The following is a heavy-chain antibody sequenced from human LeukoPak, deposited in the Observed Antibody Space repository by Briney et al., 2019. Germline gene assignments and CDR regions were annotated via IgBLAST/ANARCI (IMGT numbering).Heavy chain of an antibody. Sequence: SQTLSLTCALSGDSVSSNRVTWNWIRQSPSRGHEWLGRTYYRSTWYNDYAVSVRGRITVNPDTSKNQFSLHLNSVTPEDTAVYYCARRLTQYDCFDPWGQGILVTVSS. CDR1: GDSVSSNRVT. D-gene: IGHD2-2*01. J-gene: IGHJ5*02. CDR2: TYYRSTWYN. CDR3: ARRLTQYDCFDP. V-gene: IGHV6-1*01.